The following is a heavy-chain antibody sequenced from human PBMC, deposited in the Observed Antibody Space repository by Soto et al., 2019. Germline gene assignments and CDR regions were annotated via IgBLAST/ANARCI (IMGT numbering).Heavy chain of an antibody. Sequence: SETLSLICGFPVVTVARGHWWSWVRQSTGWGLEWIGNVYHTGDTNLNPSLQSRVTISVDKSNNQFSLRLNSLTAADTAVYFCARVIATAGATNDFDLWGPGILYSVPS. CDR2: VYHTGDT. CDR3: ARVIATAGATNDFDL. J-gene: IGHJ2*01. CDR1: VVTVARGHW. V-gene: IGHV4-4*02. D-gene: IGHD1-26*01.